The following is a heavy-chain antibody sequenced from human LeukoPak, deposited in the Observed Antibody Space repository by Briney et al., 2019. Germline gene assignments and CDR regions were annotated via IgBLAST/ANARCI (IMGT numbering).Heavy chain of an antibody. CDR2: ISSSGTYV. V-gene: IGHV3-21*01. J-gene: IGHJ3*02. CDR3: ARASSKQLAGYLPDGFDI. Sequence: GGSLRLSCAASGLTFSSYSMNWVRQAPGEGLEWVPSISSSGTYVYYADSVKGRFTISRDNAKNSLSLQMNSLRADDAAVYYCARASSKQLAGYLPDGFDIWGQGTMVTVSS. CDR1: GLTFSSYS. D-gene: IGHD3-9*01.